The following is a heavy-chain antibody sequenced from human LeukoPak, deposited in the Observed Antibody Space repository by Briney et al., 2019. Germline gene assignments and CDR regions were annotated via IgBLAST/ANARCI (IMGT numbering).Heavy chain of an antibody. J-gene: IGHJ4*02. Sequence: SETLSLTCAVYGGSFSGYYWSWIRQPPGEGLEWIGEINHSGSTNYNPSLKRRLTISVATSKTKFSLKLSSVTAADTAVYYGARGSTEGRITIFGVVYDYWGQGTLVTVSS. CDR3: ARGSTEGRITIFGVVYDY. CDR1: GGSFSGYY. D-gene: IGHD3-3*01. CDR2: INHSGST. V-gene: IGHV4-34*01.